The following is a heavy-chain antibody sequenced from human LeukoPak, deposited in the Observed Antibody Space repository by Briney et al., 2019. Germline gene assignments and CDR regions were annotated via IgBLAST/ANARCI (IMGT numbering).Heavy chain of an antibody. CDR3: ARELRWSHAFDI. CDR2: VSSSGIYI. V-gene: IGHV3-21*01. Sequence: PGGSLRLSCAASGFTFSSYSMNWVRQAPGKGLEWVSSVSSSGIYIYYADSVKGRFTISRDNAKNSLYLQMNSLRAEDTAVYYCARELRWSHAFDIWGQGTMVTVSS. D-gene: IGHD4-23*01. J-gene: IGHJ3*02. CDR1: GFTFSSYS.